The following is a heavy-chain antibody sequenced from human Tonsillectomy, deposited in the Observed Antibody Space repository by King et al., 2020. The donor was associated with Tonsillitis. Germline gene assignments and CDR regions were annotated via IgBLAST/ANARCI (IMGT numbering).Heavy chain of an antibody. V-gene: IGHV4-30-2*01. J-gene: IGHJ4*02. CDR2: IFHSGST. Sequence: QLQESGSGLVKPSQTLSLTCAVSGGPISSDDYSWSWIRQPPGKGLEWIGYIFHSGSTYYNPSLKSRITISVDRSKNQFSLKLSSVTAADTAVYYCAKFVYYYDTLPAFDYGGQGTLVTVP. D-gene: IGHD3-22*01. CDR1: GGPISSDDYS. CDR3: AKFVYYYDTLPAFDY.